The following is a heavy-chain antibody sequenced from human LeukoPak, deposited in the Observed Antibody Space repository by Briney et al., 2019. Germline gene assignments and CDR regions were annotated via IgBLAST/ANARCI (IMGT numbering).Heavy chain of an antibody. J-gene: IGHJ4*02. CDR2: ISSSGSTI. D-gene: IGHD3-22*01. Sequence: GGSLRLSCAASGFTSSDYYMSWIRQAPGKGLEWVSYISSSGSTIYYADSVKGRFTISRDNAKNSLYLQMNSLRAEDTAVYYCARAYYDSSGYLPDYFDYWGQGTLVTVSS. CDR3: ARAYYDSSGYLPDYFDY. V-gene: IGHV3-11*01. CDR1: GFTSSDYY.